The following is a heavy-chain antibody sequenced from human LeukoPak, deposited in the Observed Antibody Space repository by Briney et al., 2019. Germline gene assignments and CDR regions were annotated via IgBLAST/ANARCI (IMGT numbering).Heavy chain of an antibody. V-gene: IGHV3-23*01. CDR3: AKVRELVPFFDY. CDR1: GFTFSSYA. Sequence: GGSLRLSCAASGFTFSSYAMSWVRQAPGRGLEWVSAISGSGGSTYYADSVKGRFTISRDNSKNTLYLQMNSLRAEDTAVYYCAKVRELVPFFDYWGQGTLVTVSS. J-gene: IGHJ4*02. CDR2: ISGSGGST. D-gene: IGHD6-6*01.